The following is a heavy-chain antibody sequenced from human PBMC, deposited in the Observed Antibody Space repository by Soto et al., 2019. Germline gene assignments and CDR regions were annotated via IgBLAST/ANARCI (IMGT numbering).Heavy chain of an antibody. V-gene: IGHV4-4*02. CDR2: IYHSGST. CDR1: GGSISSSNW. CDR3: ARDRSLYYYDSSGYYWDAFDI. Sequence: SETLSLTCAVSGGSISSSNWWSWVRQPPGKGLEWIGEIYHSGSTNYNPSLKSRVTISVDKSKNQFSLKLSSVTAADTAVYYCARDRSLYYYDSSGYYWDAFDIWGQGTMVTVSS. J-gene: IGHJ3*02. D-gene: IGHD3-22*01.